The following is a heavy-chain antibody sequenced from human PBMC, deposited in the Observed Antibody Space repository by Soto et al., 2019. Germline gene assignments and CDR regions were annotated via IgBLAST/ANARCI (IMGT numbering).Heavy chain of an antibody. J-gene: IGHJ6*02. D-gene: IGHD6-6*01. Sequence: GGSLRLSCAASGFTFSSYAMSWVRQAPGKGLEWVSAISGSGGSTYYADSVKGRFTISRDNSKNTLYLQMNSLRAEVTAVYYCARGYSSSPFPSYYYYGMDVWGQGTTVTVSS. CDR3: ARGYSSSPFPSYYYYGMDV. V-gene: IGHV3-23*01. CDR2: ISGSGGST. CDR1: GFTFSSYA.